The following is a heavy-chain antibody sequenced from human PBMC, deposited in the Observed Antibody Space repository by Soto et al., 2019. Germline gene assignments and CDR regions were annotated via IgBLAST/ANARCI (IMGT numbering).Heavy chain of an antibody. J-gene: IGHJ4*02. CDR1: GGTFSSYA. Sequence: QVQLVQSGAEVKKPGSSVKVSCKASGGTFSSYAISWVRQAPGQGLEWMGGIIPIFGTANYAQKFQGRVTITADDSTSTAYMELSSLRSEDTAVYYCARPETGYSSSWYASFDYWGQGTLVTVSS. CDR3: ARPETGYSSSWYASFDY. V-gene: IGHV1-69*12. D-gene: IGHD6-13*01. CDR2: IIPIFGTA.